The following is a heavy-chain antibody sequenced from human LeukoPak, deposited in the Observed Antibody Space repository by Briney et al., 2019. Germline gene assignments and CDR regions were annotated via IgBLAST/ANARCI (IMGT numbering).Heavy chain of an antibody. CDR2: INPSGGST. Sequence: ASVKVSCKASGYTFTSYYMHWVRQAPGQGLEWMGIINPSGGSTSYAQKFQGRVTITTDESTSTAYMELSSLRSEDTAVYYCARTHYDILTGYDYWGQGTLVTVSS. V-gene: IGHV1-46*01. CDR3: ARTHYDILTGYDY. CDR1: GYTFTSYY. J-gene: IGHJ4*02. D-gene: IGHD3-9*01.